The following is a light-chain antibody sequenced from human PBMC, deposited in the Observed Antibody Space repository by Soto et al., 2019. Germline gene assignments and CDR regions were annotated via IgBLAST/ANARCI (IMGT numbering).Light chain of an antibody. J-gene: IGKJ1*01. CDR2: DAS. CDR3: QQCGIWPPWT. CDR1: QSVGRK. Sequence: EIEMTQSPATLSVSPGERATLSCRSSQSVGRKLAWYQQKPGQAPRLLIYDASNRAMGVPARFSGSGSGTEFTLTVGGLESEHVGVYLCQQCGIWPPWTFGQGTKVEI. V-gene: IGKV3-15*01.